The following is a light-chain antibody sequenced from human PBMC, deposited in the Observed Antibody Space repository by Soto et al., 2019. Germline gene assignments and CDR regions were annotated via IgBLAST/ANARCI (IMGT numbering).Light chain of an antibody. CDR2: DDN. V-gene: IGLV1-40*01. Sequence: QSVLTQTPSVSGAPGQSITMSCTGSSTNIGAGYDVPWYQQLPGAAPKLLIYDDNNRPSGVPDRFSASKSGTSASLAITGLQGDDEANYYCQSYDTTLSGVVFGAGTQLTVL. CDR3: QSYDTTLSGVV. CDR1: STNIGAGYD. J-gene: IGLJ2*01.